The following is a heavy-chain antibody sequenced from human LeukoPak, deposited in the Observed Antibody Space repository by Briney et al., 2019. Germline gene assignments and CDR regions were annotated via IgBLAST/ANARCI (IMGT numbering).Heavy chain of an antibody. Sequence: SETLSLTCTVSGGSISSYYWSWIRQPPGKGLEWIGYIYYSGSTNYNPSLKSRVTISVDTSKNQFSLKLSSVTAADTAVYYCARGSGSRLGVDYWGQGTLVTVSS. J-gene: IGHJ4*02. CDR1: GGSISSYY. CDR3: ARGSGSRLGVDY. CDR2: IYYSGST. D-gene: IGHD3-10*01. V-gene: IGHV4-59*12.